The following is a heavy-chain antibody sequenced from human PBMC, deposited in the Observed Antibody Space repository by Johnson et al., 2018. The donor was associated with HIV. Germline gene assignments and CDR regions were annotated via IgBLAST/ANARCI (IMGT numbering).Heavy chain of an antibody. CDR1: GFTFRNYW. V-gene: IGHV3-74*01. CDR2: IKTDGSST. J-gene: IGHJ3*02. Sequence: LQLVASGGGLVQPGVSLRLSCAASGFTFRNYWTEWVRQAPGQALVWFSRIKTDGSSTSYAASVKGRFTISRDNAKNTLYLEMKSLRVDDTAVYYCVRDDYAFHIWGQGTMVTVSS. CDR3: VRDDYAFHI. D-gene: IGHD2-21*02.